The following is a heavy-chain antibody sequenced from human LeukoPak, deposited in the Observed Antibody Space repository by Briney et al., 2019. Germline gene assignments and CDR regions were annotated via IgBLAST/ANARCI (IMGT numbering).Heavy chain of an antibody. CDR2: INPNSGGT. J-gene: IGHJ4*02. V-gene: IGHV1-2*02. CDR3: ASVSTVTKLFDY. CDR1: GYTFTGYY. Sequence: APVKVSCKASGYTFTGYYMHWVRQTPGQGLEWMGWINPNSGGTNYAQKFQGRVTMTRDTSISTAYMELSRLRSDDTAVYYCASVSTVTKLFDYWGQGTLVTVSS. D-gene: IGHD4-17*01.